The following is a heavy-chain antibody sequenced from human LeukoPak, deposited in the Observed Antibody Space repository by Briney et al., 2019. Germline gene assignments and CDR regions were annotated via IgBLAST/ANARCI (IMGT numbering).Heavy chain of an antibody. J-gene: IGHJ4*02. CDR1: GGTFSSYA. Sequence: SVKVSCKASGGTFSSYAISWVRQAPGQGLEWMGRIIPIFGIANYAQKFQGRVTITADKSTSTAYMELSSLRSEDTAVYYCASRGEMANREISFDYWGQGTLVTVSS. CDR3: ASRGEMANREISFDY. CDR2: IIPIFGIA. V-gene: IGHV1-69*04. D-gene: IGHD5-24*01.